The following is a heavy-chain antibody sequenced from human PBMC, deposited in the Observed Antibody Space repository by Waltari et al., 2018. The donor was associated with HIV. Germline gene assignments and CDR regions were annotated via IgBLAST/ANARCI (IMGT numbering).Heavy chain of an antibody. D-gene: IGHD2-15*01. V-gene: IGHV4-34*01. CDR2: INNSGST. CDR3: ARGGGDLGYCSGGSCYYFDY. J-gene: IGHJ4*02. Sequence: AGLLKPSETLSLTCAVYGGSFSGYYWRWIRQPPGKGLEWIGEINNSGSTNYNPSLKSRVTISVDTSKNQFSLKLSSVTAADTAVYYCARGGGDLGYCSGGSCYYFDYWGQGTLVTVSS. CDR1: GGSFSGYY.